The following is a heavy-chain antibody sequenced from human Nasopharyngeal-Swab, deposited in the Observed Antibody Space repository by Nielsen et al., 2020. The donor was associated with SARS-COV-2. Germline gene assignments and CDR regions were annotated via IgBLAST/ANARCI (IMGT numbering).Heavy chain of an antibody. CDR2: IGDKDHNYAT. CDR1: GFIFSASA. J-gene: IGHJ4*02. CDR3: TTDFYFDY. V-gene: IGHV3-73*01. Sequence: GESLKISCAASGFIFSASAIHWVRQASGKGLEWVGRIGDKDHNYATTYGASVQGKFTISRDDSKNTAFLQMDSLKTEDTALYYCTTDFYFDYWGQGTLVTVSS.